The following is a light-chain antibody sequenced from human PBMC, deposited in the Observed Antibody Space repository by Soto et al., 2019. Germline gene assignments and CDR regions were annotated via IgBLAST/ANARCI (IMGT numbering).Light chain of an antibody. CDR3: QQYDNLPLGFT. CDR1: QDISNY. CDR2: DAS. Sequence: DIQMTQSPSSLSASVGDRVTITCQASQDISNYLNWYQQKPGKAPKLLIYDASNLETGVPSRFSGSGSGTDFTFAINSLQPEDIATYYCQQYDNLPLGFTFCPGTKVDIK. V-gene: IGKV1-33*01. J-gene: IGKJ3*01.